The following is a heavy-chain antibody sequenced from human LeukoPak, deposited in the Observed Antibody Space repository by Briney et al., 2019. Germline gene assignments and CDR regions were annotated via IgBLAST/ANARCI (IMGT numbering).Heavy chain of an antibody. CDR2: INHSGST. D-gene: IGHD6-13*01. V-gene: IGHV4-34*01. Sequence: NPSETLSLTCAVYGGSFSGYYWSWIRQPPGKGLEWIGEINHSGSTNYNPSLKSRVTISVDTSKSQFSLKLSSVTAADTAVYYCARVVQGRVYSRRNGRDYWGQGTLVTVSS. J-gene: IGHJ4*02. CDR3: ARVVQGRVYSRRNGRDY. CDR1: GGSFSGYY.